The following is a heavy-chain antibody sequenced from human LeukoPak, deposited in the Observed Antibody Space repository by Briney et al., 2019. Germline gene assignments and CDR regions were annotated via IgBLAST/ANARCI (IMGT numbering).Heavy chain of an antibody. CDR1: GASISGSGYY. CDR2: IYSSGST. Sequence: PSETLSLTCTVSGASISGSGYYWGWIRQPPGKGLEWIGSIYSSGSTYYNASLQSRVTISVDTSKNQFSLKLSSVTAADTAVYYCARRRYCSSTSCFLGRVRGAPHFDYWGQGTLVTVSS. CDR3: ARRRYCSSTSCFLGRVRGAPHFDY. V-gene: IGHV4-39*07. J-gene: IGHJ4*02. D-gene: IGHD2-2*01.